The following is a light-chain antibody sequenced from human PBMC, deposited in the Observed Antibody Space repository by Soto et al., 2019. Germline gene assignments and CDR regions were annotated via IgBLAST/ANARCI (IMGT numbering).Light chain of an antibody. Sequence: QSALTQPRSVSGSPGQSVTISCTGTSIDVAAYKYVSWYQQHPGKVPKLMIYDVTKRPSGVPDRFSGSESGNTASLTISGLQADDEADYYFCSYAGSYTFVFGTGTKVTVL. CDR2: DVT. V-gene: IGLV2-11*01. CDR3: CSYAGSYTFV. J-gene: IGLJ1*01. CDR1: SIDVAAYKY.